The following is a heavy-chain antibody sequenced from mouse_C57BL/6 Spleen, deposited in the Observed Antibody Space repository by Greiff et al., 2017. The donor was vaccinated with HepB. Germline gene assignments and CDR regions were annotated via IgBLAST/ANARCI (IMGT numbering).Heavy chain of an antibody. CDR2: IDPSDSYT. D-gene: IGHD2-13*01. CDR3: ARGLQEEDFDV. V-gene: IGHV1-59*01. Sequence: QVQLQQPGAELVRPGTSVKLSCKASGYTFTSYWMHWVKQRPGQGLEWIGVIDPSDSYTNYNQKFKGKATLTVDTSSSTAYMQLSSLTSEDSAVYYCARGLQEEDFDVWGTGTTVTVSS. J-gene: IGHJ1*03. CDR1: GYTFTSYW.